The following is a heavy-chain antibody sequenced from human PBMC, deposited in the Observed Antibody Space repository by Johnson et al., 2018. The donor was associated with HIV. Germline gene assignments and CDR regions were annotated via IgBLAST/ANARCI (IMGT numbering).Heavy chain of an antibody. D-gene: IGHD1-26*01. CDR2: ISWNSGTI. CDR1: GFTFDDYA. CDR3: ARDPSPIVGATYAFDI. V-gene: IGHV3-9*01. Sequence: QLVESGGGLVQPGRSLRLSCAASGFTFDDYAMHWVRQPPGKGLEWVSGISWNSGTIGYADSVKARFTISRDNAKNSLFLQMNSLRAEDTAVYYCARDPSPIVGATYAFDIWGQGTMVTVSS. J-gene: IGHJ3*02.